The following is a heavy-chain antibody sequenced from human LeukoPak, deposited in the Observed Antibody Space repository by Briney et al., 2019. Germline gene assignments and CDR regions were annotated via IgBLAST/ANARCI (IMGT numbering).Heavy chain of an antibody. Sequence: GASVKVSCKASGYTFTSYAMNWVRQAPGQGLEWMGIINPSGGSTSYAQKFQGRVTMTRDTSISTAYMELSRLTSDDTAVYYCARVVAVAGTRYFDYWGQGTLVTVSS. CDR1: GYTFTSYA. CDR2: INPSGGST. V-gene: IGHV1-46*01. D-gene: IGHD6-19*01. J-gene: IGHJ4*02. CDR3: ARVVAVAGTRYFDY.